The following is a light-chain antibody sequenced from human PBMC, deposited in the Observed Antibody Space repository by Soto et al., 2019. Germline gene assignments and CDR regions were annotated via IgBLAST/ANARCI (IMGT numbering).Light chain of an antibody. CDR3: AVWDDSLTAYL. CDR2: KND. Sequence: QSALTLPPSASGTPGQRVTISCSGSTSNIGKNFVYWYQQLPGMAPRLLIYKNDQRPSGVPDRFSGSKSGTSASLAISGVRSEDEADYFCAVWDDSLTAYLFGSGTKVTVL. CDR1: TSNIGKNF. J-gene: IGLJ1*01. V-gene: IGLV1-47*01.